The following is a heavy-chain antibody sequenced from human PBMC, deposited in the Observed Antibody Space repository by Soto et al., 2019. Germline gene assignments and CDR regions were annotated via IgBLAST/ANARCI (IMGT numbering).Heavy chain of an antibody. J-gene: IGHJ4*02. CDR2: IIPIFGTA. Sequence: QVQLVQSGAEVKKPGSSVKVSCKASGGTFSSYAISWVRQAPGQGLEWMGGIIPIFGTANYAQKFQGRVTIHADESTSTAYMELSSLRSEDTAVYYCARDHAAVAGTSAFDYWGQGTLVTVSS. CDR3: ARDHAAVAGTSAFDY. V-gene: IGHV1-69*01. D-gene: IGHD6-19*01. CDR1: GGTFSSYA.